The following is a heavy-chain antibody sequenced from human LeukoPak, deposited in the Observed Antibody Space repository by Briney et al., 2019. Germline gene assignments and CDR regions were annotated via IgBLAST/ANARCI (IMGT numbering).Heavy chain of an antibody. J-gene: IGHJ4*02. CDR2: ISSDESIT. V-gene: IGHV3-74*01. CDR1: GFTFSNYW. D-gene: IGHD2-2*01. Sequence: GGSLRLSCAASGFTFSNYWMHWVRQAPGKGLVWVSRISSDESITSYADSVKGRFTISRDNSKNTLYLQMNSLRAEDTAVYYCAKPGGYCSSTSCPFDYWGQGTLVTVSS. CDR3: AKPGGYCSSTSCPFDY.